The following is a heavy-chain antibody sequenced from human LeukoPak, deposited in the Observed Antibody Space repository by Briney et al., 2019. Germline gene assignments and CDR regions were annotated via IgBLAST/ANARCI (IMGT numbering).Heavy chain of an antibody. J-gene: IGHJ5*02. CDR2: INPSGGST. V-gene: IGHV1-46*01. D-gene: IGHD3-10*01. Sequence: GASVKVSCKASGYTFTSYYMHWVRQAPGQGLEWMGIINPSGGSTSYAQKFQGRVTMTRGTSITTAYMELSSLRSEDTAVYYCARSGFGSGISFDLWGQGTLVTVSS. CDR1: GYTFTSYY. CDR3: ARSGFGSGISFDL.